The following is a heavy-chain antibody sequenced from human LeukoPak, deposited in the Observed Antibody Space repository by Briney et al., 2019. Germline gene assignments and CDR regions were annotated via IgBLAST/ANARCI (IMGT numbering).Heavy chain of an antibody. CDR3: ARGPHGVRGYYGMDV. D-gene: IGHD3-10*01. Sequence: PGGSLRLSCAASGFTFSSYGMTWVRQAPGKGLEWVSVISDNGGITDYAASVKGRFTTSRDNYKHTLYLQMNSLTAEDTAVYYCARGPHGVRGYYGMDVWGQGTTVTFSS. J-gene: IGHJ6*02. CDR2: ISDNGGIT. CDR1: GFTFSSYG. V-gene: IGHV3-23*01.